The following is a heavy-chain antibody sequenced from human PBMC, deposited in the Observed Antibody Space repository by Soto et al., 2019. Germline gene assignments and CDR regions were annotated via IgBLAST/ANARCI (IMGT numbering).Heavy chain of an antibody. D-gene: IGHD3-9*01. J-gene: IGHJ6*02. CDR3: ARLVASETGYGMDV. V-gene: IGHV3-21*06. CDR2: ITGSSSYI. Sequence: DVQLVESGGGLVKPGGSLRLSCAASGFIFSSHNMNWVRQAPGKGLEWVSSITGSSSYIFYADSVKGRFTISRDNAKNTVYLQVNSLRAEDTGVYYCARLVASETGYGMDVWGHWTTVTVSS. CDR1: GFIFSSHN.